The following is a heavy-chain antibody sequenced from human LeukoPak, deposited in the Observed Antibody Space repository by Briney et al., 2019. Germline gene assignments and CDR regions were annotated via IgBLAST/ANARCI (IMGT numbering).Heavy chain of an antibody. CDR3: ARDNGDYFPQ. CDR2: IYYSGST. Sequence: PSETLSLTCTVSGGSISSYYWSWIRQPPGKGPEWIGYIYYSGSTNYNPSLKSRVTISVDTSKNQFSLKLSSVTAADTAVYYCARDNGDYFPQWGQGTLVTVSS. V-gene: IGHV4-59*01. J-gene: IGHJ1*01. CDR1: GGSISSYY.